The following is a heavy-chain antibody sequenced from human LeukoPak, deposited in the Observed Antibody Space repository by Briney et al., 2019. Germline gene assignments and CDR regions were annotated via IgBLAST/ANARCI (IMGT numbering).Heavy chain of an antibody. V-gene: IGHV1-2*04. CDR1: GYTFTCYY. CDR3: ARGGSGWGLLYNWFDP. CDR2: INPNSGGT. D-gene: IGHD6-19*01. Sequence: ASVKVSCKASGYTFTCYYMHWVRQAPGQGLEWMGWINPNSGGTNYAQKFQGWVTMTRDTSISTAYMELSRLRSDDTAVYYCARGGSGWGLLYNWFDPWGQGTLVTVSS. J-gene: IGHJ5*02.